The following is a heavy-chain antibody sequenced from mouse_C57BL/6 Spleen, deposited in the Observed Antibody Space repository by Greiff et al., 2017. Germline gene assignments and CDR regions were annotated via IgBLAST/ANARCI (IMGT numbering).Heavy chain of an antibody. D-gene: IGHD1-1*01. CDR2: IHPNSGST. CDR1: GYTFTSYW. Sequence: QVQLQQPGAELVKPGASVKLSCKASGYTFTSYWMHWVKQRPGQGLEWIGMIHPNSGSTNYNEKFKSKATLTVDKSSSTAYMQLSSLTSEDSAVYYCEREYYGSYYFGYWGQGTTLTVSS. CDR3: EREYYGSYYFGY. V-gene: IGHV1-64*01. J-gene: IGHJ2*01.